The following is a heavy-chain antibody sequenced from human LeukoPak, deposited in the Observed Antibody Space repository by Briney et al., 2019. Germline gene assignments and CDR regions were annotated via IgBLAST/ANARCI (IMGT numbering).Heavy chain of an antibody. CDR3: ARAALQPPYYYMDV. J-gene: IGHJ6*03. V-gene: IGHV4-61*02. Sequence: SETLSLTCTVSGGSISSGSYYWSWIRQPAGQGLEYIGRMYTSGSTNYNPSLKSRVTISVDTSKNQFSLKLSSVTAADTAVYYCARAALQPPYYYMDVWGKGTTVTISS. CDR2: MYTSGST. CDR1: GGSISSGSYY.